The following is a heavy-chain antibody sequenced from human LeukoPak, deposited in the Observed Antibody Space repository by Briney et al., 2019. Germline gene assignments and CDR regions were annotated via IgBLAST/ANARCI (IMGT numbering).Heavy chain of an antibody. Sequence: ASVKVSCKASGYTFTSYYMHWVRQAPGQGLEWMGLINPSGGSTSYAQKFQGRVTMTRDTSTSTVYMELSSLRSEDTAVYYCAREARRGGGTYYFDYWGQGTLVTVSS. V-gene: IGHV1-46*01. CDR1: GYTFTSYY. CDR3: AREARRGGGTYYFDY. CDR2: INPSGGST. D-gene: IGHD3-16*01. J-gene: IGHJ4*02.